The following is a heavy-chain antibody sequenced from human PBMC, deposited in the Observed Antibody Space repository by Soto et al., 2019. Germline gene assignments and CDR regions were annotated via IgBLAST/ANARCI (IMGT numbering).Heavy chain of an antibody. Sequence: SETLSLAGTGSGGAISSRSYYWGWIRQHPGKGLEWIGSIYYSGSTYYNPSLKSRVTISVDTSKNQFSLKLSSVTAADTAVYYCATSYCSGGSCSPNWFDPWGQGTLVTVSS. J-gene: IGHJ5*02. CDR1: GGAISSRSYY. CDR2: IYYSGST. V-gene: IGHV4-39*01. D-gene: IGHD2-15*01. CDR3: ATSYCSGGSCSPNWFDP.